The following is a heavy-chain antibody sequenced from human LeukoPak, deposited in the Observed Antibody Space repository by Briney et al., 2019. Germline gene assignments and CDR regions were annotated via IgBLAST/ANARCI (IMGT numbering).Heavy chain of an antibody. CDR2: IIPIFGTA. V-gene: IGHV1-69*05. CDR3: ARANYYYDSSGYYYFDY. CDR1: GGTFSSYA. Sequence: SVKVSCKASGGTFSSYAISWVRQAPGQGLEWMGGIIPIFGTANYAQKFQGRVTITTGESTSTAYMELSSLRSEDTAVYYCARANYYYDSSGYYYFDYWGQGTLVTVSS. D-gene: IGHD3-22*01. J-gene: IGHJ4*02.